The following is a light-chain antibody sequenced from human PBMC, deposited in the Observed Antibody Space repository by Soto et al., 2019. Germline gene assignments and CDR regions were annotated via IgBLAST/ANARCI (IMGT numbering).Light chain of an antibody. V-gene: IGKV1-6*01. Sequence: ATQMTQSPSSLSASVGGRVTIACRASQGIRTELGWYQQKAGEAPKLLIYAASTLQSGVPPRFSGSGSGTDFTLTISSLQPEDFATYYCLQDYDYPRTFGQGTKVEMK. J-gene: IGKJ1*01. CDR2: AAS. CDR3: LQDYDYPRT. CDR1: QGIRTE.